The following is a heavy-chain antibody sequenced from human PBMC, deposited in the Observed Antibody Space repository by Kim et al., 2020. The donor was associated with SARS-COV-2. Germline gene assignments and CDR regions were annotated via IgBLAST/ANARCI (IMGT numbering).Heavy chain of an antibody. D-gene: IGHD3-10*01. Sequence: KGRFTISRKNAKNSVYLQMNSLGAGDTAVYYCARGGFDYYGSGSYAVFDYWGQGTLVTVSS. V-gene: IGHV3-13*01. CDR3: ARGGFDYYGSGSYAVFDY. J-gene: IGHJ4*02.